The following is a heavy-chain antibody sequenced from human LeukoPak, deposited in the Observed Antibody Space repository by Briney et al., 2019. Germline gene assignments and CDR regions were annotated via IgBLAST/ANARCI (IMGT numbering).Heavy chain of an antibody. CDR1: GFTFSSYW. V-gene: IGHV3-7*01. Sequence: GGSLRLSCAASGFTFSSYWMSWVRQAPGKGLEWVANIKQDGSEKYYVDSVKGRFTISRDNAKNSLYLQMNSLRAEDTAVYYCARGLGIGVTPYYFDYWGQGTLVTVSS. J-gene: IGHJ4*02. CDR3: ARGLGIGVTPYYFDY. D-gene: IGHD3-10*01. CDR2: IKQDGSEK.